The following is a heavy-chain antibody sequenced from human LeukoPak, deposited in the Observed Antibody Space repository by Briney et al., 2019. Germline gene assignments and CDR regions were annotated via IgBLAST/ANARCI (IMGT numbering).Heavy chain of an antibody. CDR1: GFTFSSYA. J-gene: IGHJ3*02. CDR2: ISYDGSNK. V-gene: IGHV3-30*04. CDR3: ARVWSSSWYSSVARAFDI. D-gene: IGHD6-13*01. Sequence: PGGSLRLSCAASGFTFSSYAMHWVRQAPGEGLEWVAVISYDGSNKYYADSVKGRFTISRDNSKNTLYLQMNSLRAEDTAVYYCARVWSSSWYSSVARAFDIWGQGTMVTVSS.